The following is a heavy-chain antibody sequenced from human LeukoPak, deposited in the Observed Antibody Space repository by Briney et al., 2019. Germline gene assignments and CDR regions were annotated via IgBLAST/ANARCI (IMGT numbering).Heavy chain of an antibody. J-gene: IGHJ3*02. V-gene: IGHV1-46*01. Sequence: ASVKVSCKASGYTFTSYYMHWVRQAPGQGLEWMGIINPSGGSTSYAQKFQGRVTMTRDTSTSTVCMELSSLRSEDTAVYYCARVVGWQGDAFDIWGQGTMVTVSS. D-gene: IGHD2-15*01. CDR3: ARVVGWQGDAFDI. CDR1: GYTFTSYY. CDR2: INPSGGST.